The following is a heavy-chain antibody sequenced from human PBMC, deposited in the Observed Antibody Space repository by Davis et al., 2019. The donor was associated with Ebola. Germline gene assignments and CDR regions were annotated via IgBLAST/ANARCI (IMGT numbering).Heavy chain of an antibody. J-gene: IGHJ4*02. CDR1: GYVFIRND. Sequence: AASVKVSCKASGYVFIRNDISWFRQAPGQGLEWMGWISPFTLNTHSAQKFQGRITMTTDGSTNTVFMDLTSLRSDDTAVYYCAREGQQLGVSEYWGQGTLVTVSS. V-gene: IGHV1-18*04. CDR2: ISPFTLNT. CDR3: AREGQQLGVSEY. D-gene: IGHD6-13*01.